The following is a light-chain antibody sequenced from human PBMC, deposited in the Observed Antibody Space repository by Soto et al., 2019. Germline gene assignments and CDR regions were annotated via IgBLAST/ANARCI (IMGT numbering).Light chain of an antibody. Sequence: EIVLTQSPATLSLSPGERATLSCRASQSVSTSYLAWYQQKLGQAPRLLIYGASSRATGIPDRFSGSGSGTDFTLTISRLEPEDFAVYYCQQYGSMPRTFGQGTKVDIK. CDR3: QQYGSMPRT. J-gene: IGKJ1*01. V-gene: IGKV3-20*01. CDR1: QSVSTSY. CDR2: GAS.